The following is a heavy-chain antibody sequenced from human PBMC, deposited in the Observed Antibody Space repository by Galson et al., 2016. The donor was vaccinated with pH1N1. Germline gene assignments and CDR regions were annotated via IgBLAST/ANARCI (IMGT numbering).Heavy chain of an antibody. Sequence: SLRLSCAASGFTFTSYAMTWVRLAPGKGLEGVSSICGSGSGTFSADSVKGRFTISRDNSKNTLYLQMNNLRVDDTAVYYCAKAGSGQLRMAFHLWGQGTTVIVSS. CDR2: ICGSGSGT. CDR1: GFTFTSYA. CDR3: AKAGSGQLRMAFHL. V-gene: IGHV3-23*01. D-gene: IGHD1-14*01. J-gene: IGHJ3*01.